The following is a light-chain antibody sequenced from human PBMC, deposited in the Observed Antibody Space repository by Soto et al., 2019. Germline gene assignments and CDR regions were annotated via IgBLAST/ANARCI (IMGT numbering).Light chain of an antibody. CDR1: QSVLYSSNNKNY. J-gene: IGKJ4*01. Sequence: DIVMTQSPDSLAVSLGERATINCKSSQSVLYSSNNKNYLAWYQQKPGQPPKLLIYWASTRESGVPDRFSGSGSGTDFTLNISRLQAEDVAVYYCQQSYSPLPFGGGTKVDIX. V-gene: IGKV4-1*01. CDR2: WAS. CDR3: QQSYSPLP.